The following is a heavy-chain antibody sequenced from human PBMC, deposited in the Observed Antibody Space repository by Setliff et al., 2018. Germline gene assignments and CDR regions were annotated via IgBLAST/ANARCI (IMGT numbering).Heavy chain of an antibody. J-gene: IGHJ5*02. CDR1: DDSISSRHYY. CDR3: ARGRNVAARLLDT. Sequence: PSETLSLTCTVSDDSISSRHYYWSWIRQPAGKGLEWLGQIYTSWSTNYNPSLKGRVTISIDTSKDQFSLGMSSVSAADAAIYYCARGRNVAARLLDTWGQGSRVTVSS. D-gene: IGHD6-6*01. CDR2: IYTSWST. V-gene: IGHV4-61*09.